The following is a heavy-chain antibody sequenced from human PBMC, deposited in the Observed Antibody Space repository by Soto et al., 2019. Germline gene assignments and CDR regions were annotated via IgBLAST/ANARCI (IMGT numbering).Heavy chain of an antibody. V-gene: IGHV1-69*06. Sequence: GASVKVSCKASGGTFSSYAISWVRQAPGQGLEWMGGIIPIFGTANYAQKFQGRVTITADKSTSTAYMELSSLRSEDTAVYYCASSEGIAAADPTDYYYGMDVWGQGTTVTVSS. CDR2: IIPIFGTA. D-gene: IGHD6-13*01. J-gene: IGHJ6*02. CDR1: GGTFSSYA. CDR3: ASSEGIAAADPTDYYYGMDV.